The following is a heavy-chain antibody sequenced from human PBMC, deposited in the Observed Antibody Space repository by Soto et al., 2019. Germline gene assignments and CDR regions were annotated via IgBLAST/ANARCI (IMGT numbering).Heavy chain of an antibody. D-gene: IGHD6-19*01. CDR1: GFTFSSYA. J-gene: IGHJ4*02. CDR3: AKDHGYAGGWHTPYYFDS. V-gene: IGHV3-23*01. CDR2: ISAGGDST. Sequence: EVQLLESGGSLKQPGGSLRLSCAASGFTFSSYAMSWVRQAPGKGLEWVSSISAGGDSTYYADSVKGRFTITRVNSKNTLYLQMNSLRAADTAVYYCAKDHGYAGGWHTPYYFDSWGQGTLVTVSS.